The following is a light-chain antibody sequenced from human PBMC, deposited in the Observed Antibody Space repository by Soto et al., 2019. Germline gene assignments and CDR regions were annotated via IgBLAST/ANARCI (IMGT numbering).Light chain of an antibody. CDR2: GAS. CDR1: QSVSSSY. V-gene: IGKV3-20*01. J-gene: IGKJ2*01. CDR3: QQYGSSPL. Sequence: EIVSTQSPGTLSLSPGERATLSCRASQSVSSSYLAWYQQKPGQAPRLLIYGASSRATGIPDRFSGSGSGTDFTLTISRLEPEDFAVYYCQQYGSSPLFGQGTKLEIK.